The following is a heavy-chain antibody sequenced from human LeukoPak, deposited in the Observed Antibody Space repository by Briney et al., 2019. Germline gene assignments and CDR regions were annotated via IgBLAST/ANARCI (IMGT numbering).Heavy chain of an antibody. Sequence: GGSLRLSCAASGFTFSGYRMHWVRQPPGKGLEWVSRINTDVSITNYADSVKGRFTISRDNAKNTLYLQMNSLRAEDTAVCYCAREYNWNYIDYWGQGTLVTVSS. D-gene: IGHD1-20*01. CDR3: AREYNWNYIDY. V-gene: IGHV3-74*01. CDR2: INTDVSIT. CDR1: GFTFSGYR. J-gene: IGHJ4*02.